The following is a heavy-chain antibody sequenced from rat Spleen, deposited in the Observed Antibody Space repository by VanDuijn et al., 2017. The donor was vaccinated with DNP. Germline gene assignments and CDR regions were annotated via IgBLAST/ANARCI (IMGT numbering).Heavy chain of an antibody. J-gene: IGHJ3*01. Sequence: QVQLQQSGGELAKPGSSVKISCKSSGYTFTVNYIGWIKQTTGQGLEYIGYIHTGSGGTSYREKFKGKATLTVDKSSSTAFMQLNSLTPDDSAVYYCARGGDGIWFVYWGQGSLVTVSS. CDR2: IHTGSGGT. D-gene: IGHD1-1*01. V-gene: IGHV1-43*01. CDR3: ARGGDGIWFVY. CDR1: GYTFTVNY.